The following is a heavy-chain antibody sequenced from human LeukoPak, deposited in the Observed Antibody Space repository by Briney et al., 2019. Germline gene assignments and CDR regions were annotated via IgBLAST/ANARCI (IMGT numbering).Heavy chain of an antibody. D-gene: IGHD3-16*02. Sequence: GGSLRLSCAASGFTFSSYSMNWVRQAPGKGLGWVSVISGNDGSTYYAHSVKGRFTISRDNSRNTLYLQMNSLRAEDTAIYNCAKTAGGSIYGYIDYWGQGILVTVSS. V-gene: IGHV3-23*01. J-gene: IGHJ4*02. CDR2: ISGNDGST. CDR3: AKTAGGSIYGYIDY. CDR1: GFTFSSYS.